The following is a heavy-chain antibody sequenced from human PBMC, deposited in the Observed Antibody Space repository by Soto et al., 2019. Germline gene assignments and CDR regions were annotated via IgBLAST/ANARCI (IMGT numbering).Heavy chain of an antibody. CDR1: GYTFTSYY. J-gene: IGHJ6*02. V-gene: IGHV1-46*01. D-gene: IGHD6-19*01. CDR3: ASWSSGSNYYYYYGMDV. Sequence: ASVKVSCKASGYTFTSYYMHWVRQAPGQGLEWMGIINPSGDSTSYAQKFQGRVTMTRDTSTSTVYMELSSLRSEDTAVYYCASWSSGSNYYYYYGMDVWGQGTTVTVSS. CDR2: INPSGDST.